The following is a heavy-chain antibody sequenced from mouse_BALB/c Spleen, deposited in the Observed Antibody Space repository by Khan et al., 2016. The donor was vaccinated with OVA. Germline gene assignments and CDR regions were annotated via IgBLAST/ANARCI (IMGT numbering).Heavy chain of an antibody. V-gene: IGHV2-6-4*01. J-gene: IGHJ4*01. CDR2: IWAGGGT. D-gene: IGHD2-14*01. CDR3: ARAYYRYDGYYALDD. Sequence: QMQLEESGPGLVAPSQSLSIKCTVSGFSLSRYNIHWVRQPPGKGLEWLGMIWAGGGTDYNSTLKSRLNISKDNSKSQVFLKMNSLQTDETAMYYCARAYYRYDGYYALDDWGQGTSVTVSS. CDR1: GFSLSRYN.